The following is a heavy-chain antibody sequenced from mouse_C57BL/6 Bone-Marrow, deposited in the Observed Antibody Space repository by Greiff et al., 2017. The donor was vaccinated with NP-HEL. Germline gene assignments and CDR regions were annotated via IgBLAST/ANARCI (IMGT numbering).Heavy chain of an antibody. CDR3: TTDYSFAY. J-gene: IGHJ3*01. CDR2: IDPENGDT. CDR1: GFNIKDDY. Sequence: VQLQQSGAELVRPAASVKLSCTASGFNIKDDYMHWVKQRPEQGLEWIGWIDPENGDTEYASKFQGKATITADTSSNTAYLQLSSLTSEDTAVYYCTTDYSFAYWGQGTLVTVSA. D-gene: IGHD2-12*01. V-gene: IGHV14-4*01.